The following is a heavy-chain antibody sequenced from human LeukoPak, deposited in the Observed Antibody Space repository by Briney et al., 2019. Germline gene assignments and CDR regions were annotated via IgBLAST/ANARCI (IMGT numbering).Heavy chain of an antibody. Sequence: GGSLRLSCAASGFTFSSYSMNWVRQAPGKGLEWVSYISSSSSTIYCADSVKGRFTISRDNAKNSLYLQMNSLRAEDTAVYYCARVDPFDYWGQGTLVTVSS. CDR2: ISSSSSTI. CDR1: GFTFSSYS. CDR3: ARVDPFDY. J-gene: IGHJ4*02. V-gene: IGHV3-48*01. D-gene: IGHD2-15*01.